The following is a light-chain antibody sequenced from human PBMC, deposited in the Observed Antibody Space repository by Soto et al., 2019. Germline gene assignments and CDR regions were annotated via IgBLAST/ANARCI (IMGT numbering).Light chain of an antibody. V-gene: IGKV3-20*01. CDR3: KQYGRSPLT. CDR2: SSS. J-gene: IGKJ4*01. CDR1: QSLSSSF. Sequence: EIVLTQSPGTLSLSPGERAILSCRASQSLSSSFLAWYQQKPGQAPRLLIYSSSNRATGIPDRFSGGGSGTDFTLTISRLEPADFAVYYCKQYGRSPLTFGGGTK.